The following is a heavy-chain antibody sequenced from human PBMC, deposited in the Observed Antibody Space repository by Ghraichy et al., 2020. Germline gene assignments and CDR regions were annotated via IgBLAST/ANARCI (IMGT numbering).Heavy chain of an antibody. CDR1: GGSFSGYY. CDR3: ARGRFTMVRGVRFGGFYYFDY. J-gene: IGHJ4*02. V-gene: IGHV4-34*01. D-gene: IGHD3-10*01. CDR2: INHSGST. Sequence: SQTLSLTCAVYGGSFSGYYWSWIRQPPGKGLEWIGEINHSGSTNYNPSLKSRVTISVDTSKNQFSLKLSSVTAADTAVYYCARGRFTMVRGVRFGGFYYFDYWGQGTLVTVSS.